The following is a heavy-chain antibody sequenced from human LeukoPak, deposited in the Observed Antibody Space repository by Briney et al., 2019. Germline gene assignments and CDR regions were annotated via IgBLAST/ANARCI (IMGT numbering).Heavy chain of an antibody. V-gene: IGHV1-69*01. CDR1: GFTFSSYA. CDR2: IIPIFGTA. Sequence: PGGSLRLSCAASGFTFSSYAISWVRQAPGQGLEWMGGIIPIFGTANYAQKFQGRVTITADESTSTAYMELSSLRSEDTAVYYCAGLGGPHNEYYFDYWGQGTLVTVSS. D-gene: IGHD3-10*01. J-gene: IGHJ4*02. CDR3: AGLGGPHNEYYFDY.